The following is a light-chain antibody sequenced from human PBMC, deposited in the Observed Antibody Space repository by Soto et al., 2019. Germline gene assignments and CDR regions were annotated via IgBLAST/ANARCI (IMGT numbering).Light chain of an antibody. CDR3: RQRSNWCS. CDR1: QSVSSY. Sequence: DIVLTQSPATLSLSPGERATISCRASQSVSSYLAWYQQKPGKSPKLLIYDASNRATVIPARFSGSGSGTDFTLTSSRQKSEDFVDFVCRQRSNWCSFGEGTKVEIK. CDR2: DAS. J-gene: IGKJ4*01. V-gene: IGKV3-11*01.